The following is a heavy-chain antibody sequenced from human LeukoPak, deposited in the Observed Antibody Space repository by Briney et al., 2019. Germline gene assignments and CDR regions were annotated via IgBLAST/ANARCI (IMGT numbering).Heavy chain of an antibody. CDR3: AKDSGWPFDY. D-gene: IGHD6-19*01. J-gene: IGHJ4*02. CDR1: GFTFSSYS. CDR2: ITTSGGAK. Sequence: PGGSLRLSCAASGFTFSSYSMNWVRQAPGKGLEWISYITTSGGAKNYADSVKGRSTISRDNSRNTLYLQMNSLRAEDTAVYYCAKDSGWPFDYWGQGTLVTVSS. V-gene: IGHV3-48*01.